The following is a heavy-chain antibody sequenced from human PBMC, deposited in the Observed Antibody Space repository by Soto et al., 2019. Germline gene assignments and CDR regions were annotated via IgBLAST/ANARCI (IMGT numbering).Heavy chain of an antibody. J-gene: IGHJ4*02. D-gene: IGHD3-16*01. CDR3: VRTNFGELTNFDF. CDR2: IFPGDSDT. Sequence: PGESLKISCKAIGYTFTNYWIGWVRQTPGKGLEWMGIIFPGDSDTRYNPSFEGQVTVSADESISTAYLQWNTLKASDTAMYYCVRTNFGELTNFDFWGKGTLVTVSS. V-gene: IGHV5-51*01. CDR1: GYTFTNYW.